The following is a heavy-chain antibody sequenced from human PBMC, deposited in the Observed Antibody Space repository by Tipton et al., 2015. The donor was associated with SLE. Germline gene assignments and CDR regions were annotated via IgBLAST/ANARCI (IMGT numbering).Heavy chain of an antibody. CDR3: ARRIPYFGSGNPRDNWFDP. V-gene: IGHV4-39*07. J-gene: IGHJ5*02. CDR1: GDSVTRTGNY. D-gene: IGHD3-10*01. CDR2: IYYSGTT. Sequence: TLSLTCTVSGDSVTRTGNYWGWIRQPPGKGLEWIGNIYYSGTTYYNPSLESRVTISLDTSKNQFSLKLTSVTAADTAVYFCARRIPYFGSGNPRDNWFDPWGQGTLVTASS.